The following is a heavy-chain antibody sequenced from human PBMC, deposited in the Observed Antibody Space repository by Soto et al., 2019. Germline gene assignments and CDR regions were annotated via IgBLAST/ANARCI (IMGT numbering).Heavy chain of an antibody. V-gene: IGHV1-18*01. CDR1: GYTFTSYG. CDR3: RIYNWNDEYYYGMDV. Sequence: GASVKVTCKASGYTFTSYGIIWVRQAPGQGLEWMGWISAYNGNTNYAQKLQGRVTMTTDTSTSTAYMELRSLRSDDTAVYYCRIYNWNDEYYYGMDVWGQGTTVTVSS. CDR2: ISAYNGNT. D-gene: IGHD1-1*01. J-gene: IGHJ6*02.